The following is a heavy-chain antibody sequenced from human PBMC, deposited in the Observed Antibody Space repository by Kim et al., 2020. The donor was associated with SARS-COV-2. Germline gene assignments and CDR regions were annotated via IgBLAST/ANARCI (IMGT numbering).Heavy chain of an antibody. V-gene: IGHV3-73*01. CDR3: TRVSQMAGGWYDAFDI. J-gene: IGHJ3*02. Sequence: SVKNRFTISREDSKSTAYLQMNRLKTEDTGVYYCTRVSQMAGGWYDAFDIWGQGTMVTVSS. D-gene: IGHD6-19*01.